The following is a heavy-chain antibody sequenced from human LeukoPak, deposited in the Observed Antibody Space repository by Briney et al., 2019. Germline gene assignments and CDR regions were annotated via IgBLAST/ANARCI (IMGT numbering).Heavy chain of an antibody. CDR2: IYSGGST. D-gene: IGHD4-17*01. J-gene: IGHJ4*02. V-gene: IGHV3-53*01. CDR3: ARALYGDYGIFDY. Sequence: GGSLRLSFAASGFTVSSNYMTWVRQAPGKGLEWVTVIYSGGSTYYADSVKGRFTISRDDSKNTLYLQMNSLRAEDTAVYYCARALYGDYGIFDYWGQGTLVSVSS. CDR1: GFTVSSNY.